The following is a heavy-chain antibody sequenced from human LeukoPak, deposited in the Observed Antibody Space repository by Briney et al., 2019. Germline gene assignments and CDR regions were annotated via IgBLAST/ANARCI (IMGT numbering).Heavy chain of an antibody. CDR3: ARGGIQLWSFDY. J-gene: IGHJ4*02. V-gene: IGHV1-69*13. Sequence: ASVKVSCKASGGTFSSYAISWVRQAPGQGLEWMGRIIPIFGIANYAQKFQGRVTITADESTSTAYMELSSLRSEDTAVYYCARGGIQLWSFDYWGQGTLVTVSS. CDR2: IIPIFGIA. D-gene: IGHD5-18*01. CDR1: GGTFSSYA.